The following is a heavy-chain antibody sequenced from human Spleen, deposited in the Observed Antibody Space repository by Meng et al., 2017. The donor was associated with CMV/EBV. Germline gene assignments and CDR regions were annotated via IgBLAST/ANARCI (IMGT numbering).Heavy chain of an antibody. CDR3: ARDPMTAKYWYFDL. J-gene: IGHJ2*01. V-gene: IGHV1-18*01. CDR1: GFTFTSYG. CDR2: ISAYNGDT. Sequence: ASVKVSCKASGFTFTSYGFTWVRQAPGQGLEWMGWISAYNGDTKYAQRLQDRVTMTTDTSTNTAYMELRGLRSDDTAVYYCARDPMTAKYWYFDLWGRGTLVTVSS.